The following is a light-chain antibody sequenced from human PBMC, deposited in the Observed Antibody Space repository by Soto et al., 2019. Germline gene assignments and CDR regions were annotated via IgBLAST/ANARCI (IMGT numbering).Light chain of an antibody. V-gene: IGKV1-5*01. J-gene: IGKJ5*01. CDR3: QQYNSFSLIT. Sequence: DIQMTQSPSTLSASVGDTVTITCRASQSISRWLAWYQQKPGKAPKILISDASILESGVPSRFSGTGSRTEFALTISSLQPDDFATYFCQQYNSFSLITFGQGTRLEIK. CDR2: DAS. CDR1: QSISRW.